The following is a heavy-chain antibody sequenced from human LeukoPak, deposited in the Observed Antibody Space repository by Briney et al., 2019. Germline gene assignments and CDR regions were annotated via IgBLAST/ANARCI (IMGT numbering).Heavy chain of an antibody. J-gene: IGHJ4*02. CDR1: GFTFSSYW. Sequence: GGSLRLSCAASGFTFSSYWMSWVRQAPGKGLEWVANIKQDGSEKYYVDSVKGRFTISRDNAKNSLYLQMNSLRAEDTAVHYCASVLLRRHYFDYWGQGTLVTVSS. CDR2: IKQDGSEK. D-gene: IGHD2-15*01. CDR3: ASVLLRRHYFDY. V-gene: IGHV3-7*03.